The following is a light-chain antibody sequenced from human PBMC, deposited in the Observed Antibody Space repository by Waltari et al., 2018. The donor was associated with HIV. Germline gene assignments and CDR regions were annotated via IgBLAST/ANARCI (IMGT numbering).Light chain of an antibody. V-gene: IGKV3D-15*03. CDR1: ESLGNN. Sequence: EIVMTQFPATLSVSPGERVIFSCRASESLGNNLAWYQHIPGQAHRLLIYGASIRTAGTPARFSGGGSGTDFTHTVTIVQSEDFAVYYCHQYKDWPVTFGQGTRLDIK. CDR2: GAS. J-gene: IGKJ5*01. CDR3: HQYKDWPVT.